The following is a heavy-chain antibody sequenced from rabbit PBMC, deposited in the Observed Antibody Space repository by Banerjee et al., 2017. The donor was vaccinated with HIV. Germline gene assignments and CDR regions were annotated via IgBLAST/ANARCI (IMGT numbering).Heavy chain of an antibody. Sequence: QEQLVESGGGLVQPEGSLTLTCTASGFSFSSTYYMCWVRQAPGKGLELIACIYTSSGNTWYASWAKGRFTISKTSSTTVTLQMTSLTAADTATYFCARSYAGYAVDGVAWGFLTLWGQGTLVTVS. V-gene: IGHV1S45*01. D-gene: IGHD6-1*01. CDR1: GFSFSSTYY. CDR3: ARSYAGYAVDGVAWGFLTL. J-gene: IGHJ6*01. CDR2: IYTSSGNT.